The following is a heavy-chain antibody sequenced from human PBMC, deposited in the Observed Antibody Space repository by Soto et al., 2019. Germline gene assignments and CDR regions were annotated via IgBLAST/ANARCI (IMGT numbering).Heavy chain of an antibody. D-gene: IGHD3-22*01. Sequence: PSETLSLTCTVSGGSISSGDYYWSWIRQPPGNGLEWIGYIYYSGSTYYNPSLKSRVTISVDTSKNQFSLKLSSVTAADTAVYYCARDSLGAYYYDSSGYYPPWSHYYYYYGMDVWGQGTTVTVSS. V-gene: IGHV4-30-4*01. CDR2: IYYSGST. J-gene: IGHJ6*02. CDR3: ARDSLGAYYYDSSGYYPPWSHYYYYYGMDV. CDR1: GGSISSGDYY.